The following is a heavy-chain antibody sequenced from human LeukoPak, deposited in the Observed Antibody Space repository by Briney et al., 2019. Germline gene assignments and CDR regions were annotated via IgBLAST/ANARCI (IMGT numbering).Heavy chain of an antibody. J-gene: IGHJ6*03. V-gene: IGHV4-59*01. Sequence: SETLSLTCTVSGGSISSYYWSWIRQPPGKGLEWIGYIYYSGSTNYNPSLKSRVTISVGTSKNQFSLKLSSVTAADTAVYYCARVTGTRRSDYYYYMDVWGKGTTVTVSS. CDR3: ARVTGTRRSDYYYYMDV. CDR2: IYYSGST. D-gene: IGHD1-20*01. CDR1: GGSISSYY.